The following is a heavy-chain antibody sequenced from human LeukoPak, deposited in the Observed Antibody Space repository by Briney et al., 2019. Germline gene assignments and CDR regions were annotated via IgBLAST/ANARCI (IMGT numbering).Heavy chain of an antibody. D-gene: IGHD6-25*01. Sequence: SQTLSLTCAVYGGSLSGYSCNWIRQPPGNGLEWIGEIDHGGRDNSHPSLKSRVTISVDTSKNQFSLRLSSLTPADTAVYYCARGRVVAASFRFWGQGTLVTVSS. V-gene: IGHV4-34*01. CDR2: IDHGGRD. CDR3: ARGRVVAASFRF. J-gene: IGHJ4*02. CDR1: GGSLSGYS.